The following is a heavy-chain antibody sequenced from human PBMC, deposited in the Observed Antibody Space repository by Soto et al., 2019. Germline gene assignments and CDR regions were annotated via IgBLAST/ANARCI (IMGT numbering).Heavy chain of an antibody. D-gene: IGHD3-3*01. CDR2: IYYSGST. CDR3: ARNPKENYDFWSGFYDN. V-gene: IGHV4-31*03. J-gene: IGHJ4*02. Sequence: SETLSLTCTVSGGSISSGGYYWSWIRQHPGKGLEWIGYIYYSGSTYYNPSLKSRVTISVDTSKNQFSLKLSSVTAADTAVYYCARNPKENYDFWSGFYDNWGQGTLVTVSS. CDR1: GGSISSGGYY.